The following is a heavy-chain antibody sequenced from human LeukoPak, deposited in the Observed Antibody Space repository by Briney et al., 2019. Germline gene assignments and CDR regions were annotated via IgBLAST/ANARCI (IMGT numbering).Heavy chain of an antibody. CDR3: ARDSGAYSSGWYDY. V-gene: IGHV3-33*01. CDR1: GFTFSTYG. CDR2: IWYDGSNK. J-gene: IGHJ4*02. D-gene: IGHD6-19*01. Sequence: GRSLRLSCAASGFTFSTYGMHWVRQAPGKGLEWVSVIWYDGSNKYYADSVKGRFTISRDNSKNTLYLQMDSLRAEDTAVYYCARDSGAYSSGWYDYWGQGTLVTVSS.